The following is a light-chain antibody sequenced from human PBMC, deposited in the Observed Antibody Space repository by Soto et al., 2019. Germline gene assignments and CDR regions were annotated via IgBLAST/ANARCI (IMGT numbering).Light chain of an antibody. Sequence: DIQMTQSQSFLSASVGDRATITRRASQGISNCLAWYQQKPGKVPKLLIYAASTLQSGVSSRFSGSGSGTDFTLTISSLQPEDVATYYCQKYNSAPLTFGGGTKVDIK. CDR1: QGISNC. J-gene: IGKJ4*01. CDR3: QKYNSAPLT. CDR2: AAS. V-gene: IGKV1-27*01.